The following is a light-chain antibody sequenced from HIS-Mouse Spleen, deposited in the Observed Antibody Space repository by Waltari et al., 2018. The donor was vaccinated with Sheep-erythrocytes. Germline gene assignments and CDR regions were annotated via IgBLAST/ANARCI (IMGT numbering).Light chain of an antibody. CDR3: CSYAGSSTPWV. Sequence: QSALTQPASVSGSPGQSITIPCTGTSSDVGSFNLVSCYQQNPGKAPKLMIYEGSKRPSGVSNRFSGSKSGNTASLTISGLQAEDEADYYCCSYAGSSTPWVFGGGTKLTVL. J-gene: IGLJ3*02. V-gene: IGLV2-23*01. CDR2: EGS. CDR1: SSDVGSFNL.